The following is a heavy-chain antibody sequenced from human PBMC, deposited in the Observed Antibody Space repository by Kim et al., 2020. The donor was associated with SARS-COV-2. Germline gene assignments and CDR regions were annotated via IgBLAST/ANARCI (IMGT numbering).Heavy chain of an antibody. CDR1: GFTFSTYS. V-gene: IGHV3-48*02. J-gene: IGHJ6*02. CDR2: ISSSGSTK. Sequence: GESLRLSCAASGFTFSTYSMNWVRQAPGKGLEWVSYISSSGSTKYYADSVKGRFTISRDNGKNSVYLQMDSLRDEDTAVYFCATARRDYYNCAMDVWGQGTTVTVSS. CDR3: ATARRDYYNCAMDV.